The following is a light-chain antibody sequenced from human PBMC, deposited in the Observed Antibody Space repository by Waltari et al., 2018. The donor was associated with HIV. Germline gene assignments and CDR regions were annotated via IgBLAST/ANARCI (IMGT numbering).Light chain of an antibody. Sequence: SALTQPASVSGSLRQSITLSCTGTTTDVGGYNRVSWYQHHPANAPKLIIYDVTNRPSGVSNRFSGSKSGNTASLTIPGLRAEDEAYYYCSSYRSSYTLDIVFGGGTKLTVL. J-gene: IGLJ2*01. CDR3: SSYRSSYTLDIV. CDR2: DVT. CDR1: TTDVGGYNR. V-gene: IGLV2-14*01.